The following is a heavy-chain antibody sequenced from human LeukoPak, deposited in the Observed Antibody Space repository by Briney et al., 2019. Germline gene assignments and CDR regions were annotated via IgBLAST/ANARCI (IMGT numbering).Heavy chain of an antibody. D-gene: IGHD5-18*01. CDR2: ISSGHSYI. Sequence: GGSLRLSCAASGFTFSSYSMNWVRQAPGKGLEWVSSISSGHSYIYYADSVKGRFTISRDNAKNSLYLQMNSLRAEDTAVYYCARDGDGRGYSYGFDYWGQGTLVTVSS. J-gene: IGHJ4*02. CDR3: ARDGDGRGYSYGFDY. V-gene: IGHV3-21*01. CDR1: GFTFSSYS.